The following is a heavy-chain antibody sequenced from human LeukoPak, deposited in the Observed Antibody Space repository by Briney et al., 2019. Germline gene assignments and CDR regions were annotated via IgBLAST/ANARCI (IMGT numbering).Heavy chain of an antibody. CDR3: ARSYGANYFDF. V-gene: IGHV3-30*02. CDR2: IRNDGINK. D-gene: IGHD4-23*01. J-gene: IGHJ4*01. CDR1: GFSFRSYG. Sequence: PGGSLRLSCAASGFSFRSYGMHWVRQAPGKGLEWVAFIRNDGINKYYADSVKGRLTISRDNSKNTLYLQINSLRPEDTAVYYCARSYGANYFDFWGHGTLVAASS.